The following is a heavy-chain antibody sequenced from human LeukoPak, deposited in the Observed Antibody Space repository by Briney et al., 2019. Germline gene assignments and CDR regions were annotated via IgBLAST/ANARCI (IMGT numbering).Heavy chain of an antibody. J-gene: IGHJ4*02. CDR2: TRSDGSDK. CDR3: GKHDSASDY. D-gene: IGHD1-26*01. Sequence: GGSLRLSCGASGFIFSNYGMHWVRQAPGKGLEWVASTRSDGSDKYYTDSVKGRFTISRDNSKNTLYLQMNSLRAEDTAMYYCGKHDSASDYWGQGTLVTVSS. CDR1: GFIFSNYG. V-gene: IGHV3-30*02.